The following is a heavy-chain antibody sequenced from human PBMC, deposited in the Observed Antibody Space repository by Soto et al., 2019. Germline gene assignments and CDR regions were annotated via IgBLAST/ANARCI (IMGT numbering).Heavy chain of an antibody. V-gene: IGHV3-30*09. CDR2: ISYDGNNQ. J-gene: IGHJ4*02. Sequence: QVQLVESGGGVVQPGRSLRLSCAASGFTFNNYAMHWVRQAPGKGLEWVAVISYDGNNQYYADSVKGRFAISRDNSKNTLYLHMNSLRDEDTAVYYCARDRVYYYDSSGYYNFEYWGQGSLVTVSS. CDR1: GFTFNNYA. CDR3: ARDRVYYYDSSGYYNFEY. D-gene: IGHD3-22*01.